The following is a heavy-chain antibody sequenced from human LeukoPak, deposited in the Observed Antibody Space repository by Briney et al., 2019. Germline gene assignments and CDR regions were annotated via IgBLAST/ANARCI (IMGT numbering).Heavy chain of an antibody. D-gene: IGHD3-22*01. Sequence: GGSLRLSCAASGFTFSSYAMPWVRQAPGKGLEYVSAISSNGGSTYYANSVKGRFTISRDNSKNTLYLQMGSLRAEDMAVYYCARDFSDSSGYYSLDYWGQGTLVTVSS. CDR2: ISSNGGST. CDR1: GFTFSSYA. V-gene: IGHV3-64*01. J-gene: IGHJ4*02. CDR3: ARDFSDSSGYYSLDY.